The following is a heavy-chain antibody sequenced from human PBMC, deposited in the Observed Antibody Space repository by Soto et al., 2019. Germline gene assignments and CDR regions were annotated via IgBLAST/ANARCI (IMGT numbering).Heavy chain of an antibody. V-gene: IGHV3-30*15. J-gene: IGHJ6*02. Sequence: RGSLRLFCAASGFTFSSYAMHWVCQAPGKWLEWVAVISYDRSNKYYADSVKARFTISRDNSKNTLYLQMSSLRAGGTAVYYCARDLRLVRGVTIPPPNGRYYYYGMDVWGQETTVTVSS. D-gene: IGHD3-10*01. CDR3: ARDLRLVRGVTIPPPNGRYYYYGMDV. CDR2: ISYDRSNK. CDR1: GFTFSSYA.